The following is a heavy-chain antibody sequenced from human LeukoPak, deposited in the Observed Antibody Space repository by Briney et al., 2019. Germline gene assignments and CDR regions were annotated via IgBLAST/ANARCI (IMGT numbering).Heavy chain of an antibody. V-gene: IGHV4-39*01. Sequence: SETLSLTCTVSGGPISCSNYFWDWLRQPPGKGLEWIGSMYYSGNIYYYPYLQSPATISVDTSMTVFSLKLSSVTAADTASYYCARSLIYTSGWYAPNYWGQGTLVTVSS. J-gene: IGHJ4*02. CDR3: ARSLIYTSGWYAPNY. CDR1: GGPISCSNYF. CDR2: MYYSGNI. D-gene: IGHD6-19*01.